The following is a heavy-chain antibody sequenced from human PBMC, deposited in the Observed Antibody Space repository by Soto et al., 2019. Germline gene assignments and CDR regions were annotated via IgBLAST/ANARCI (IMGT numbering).Heavy chain of an antibody. CDR3: AKDRFSRRWTGSNWFDP. V-gene: IGHV3-23*01. D-gene: IGHD3-9*01. J-gene: IGHJ5*02. CDR2: ISGSGGST. Sequence: GGSLRLSCAASGFTFSSYAMSWVRQSPGKGLEWVSAISGSGGSTYYADSVKGRFTISRDNSKNTLYLQMNSLRAEDTAVYYCAKDRFSRRWTGSNWFDPWGQGTLVTVSS. CDR1: GFTFSSYA.